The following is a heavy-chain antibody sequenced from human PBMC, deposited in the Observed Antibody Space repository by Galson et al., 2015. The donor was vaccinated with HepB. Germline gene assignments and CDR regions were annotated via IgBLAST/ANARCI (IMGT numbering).Heavy chain of an antibody. CDR2: ITGSGGYT. CDR1: GFTFSSYA. J-gene: IGHJ4*02. CDR3: AKAANGGNWY. D-gene: IGHD4-23*01. V-gene: IGHV3-23*01. Sequence: SLRLSCAASGFTFSSYAMTWVRQAPGKGLEWVSIITGSGGYTYYADSVKGRFTISRDNSKNTLYLQMNSLRVEDTAIYYCAKAANGGNWYWGQGTLVTVSS.